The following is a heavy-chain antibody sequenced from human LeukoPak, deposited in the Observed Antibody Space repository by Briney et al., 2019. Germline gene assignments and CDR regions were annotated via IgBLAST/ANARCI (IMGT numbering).Heavy chain of an antibody. CDR3: ARVGSTRTFDP. J-gene: IGHJ5*02. V-gene: IGHV3-48*03. D-gene: IGHD2-2*01. CDR1: GFTFSSYE. CDR2: ISSSGSTI. Sequence: GGSLRLSCAASGFTFSSYEMNWVRQAPGKGLEWVSYISSSGSTIYYADSVKGRFTISRDNAKNSLYLQMNSLRAEDTAVYYCARVGSTRTFDPWGQGTLVTVSS.